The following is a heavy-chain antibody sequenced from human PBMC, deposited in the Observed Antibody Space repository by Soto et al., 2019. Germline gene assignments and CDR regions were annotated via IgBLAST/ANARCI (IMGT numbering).Heavy chain of an antibody. Sequence: GESVKISCKGSGYSFTSFWISWVRQMPGKGLEWMGRIDPSDSYTSYSPSFQGHVTISADRSISTAYLQWSSLKASDTAMYYCARLERYTGYELHFDYWGQGTQVTVSS. J-gene: IGHJ4*02. CDR3: ARLERYTGYELHFDY. CDR2: IDPSDSYT. V-gene: IGHV5-10-1*01. D-gene: IGHD1-26*01. CDR1: GYSFTSFW.